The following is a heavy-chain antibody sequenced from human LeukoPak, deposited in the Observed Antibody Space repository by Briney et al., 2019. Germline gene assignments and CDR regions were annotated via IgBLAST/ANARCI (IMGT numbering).Heavy chain of an antibody. J-gene: IGHJ3*02. CDR3: ARYDYYDSSGLPLDAFDI. CDR2: IYTSGST. D-gene: IGHD3-22*01. V-gene: IGHV4-4*07. CDR1: GGSISSYY. Sequence: PSETLSLTCTVSGGSISSYYWSWIRQPAGKGLEWIGRIYTSGSTNYNPSLKSRVTISVDKSKNQFSLKLSSVTAAETAVYYCARYDYYDSSGLPLDAFDIWGQGTMVTVSS.